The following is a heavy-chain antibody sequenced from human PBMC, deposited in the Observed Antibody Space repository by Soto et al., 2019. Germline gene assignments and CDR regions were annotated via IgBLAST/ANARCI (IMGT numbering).Heavy chain of an antibody. J-gene: IGHJ6*02. CDR3: ARAGAPVLRFLEWSRPSYYYGMDV. CDR2: INPNSGGT. Sequence: VASVKVSCKASGYTFTGYYMHWVRQAPGQGLEWMGWINPNSGGTNYAQKFQGWVTMTRDTSISTAYMELSRLRSDDTAVYYCARAGAPVLRFLEWSRPSYYYGMDVWGQGTTVTVSS. D-gene: IGHD3-3*01. V-gene: IGHV1-2*04. CDR1: GYTFTGYY.